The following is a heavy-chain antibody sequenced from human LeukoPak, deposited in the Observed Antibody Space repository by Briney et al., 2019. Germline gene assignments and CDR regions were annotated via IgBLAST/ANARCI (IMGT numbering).Heavy chain of an antibody. V-gene: IGHV3-74*01. D-gene: IGHD2-15*01. CDR1: GFTFSSYW. CDR2: INSDGSST. CDR3: ARGYCSGGSCYIFDY. Sequence: GGSLRLSCAASGFTFSSYWMHWVRQAPGKGLVWVSRINSDGSSTSYADSVKGRFTISRDNAKDTLYLQMNSLRAEDTAVYYCARGYCSGGSCYIFDYWGQGTPVTVSS. J-gene: IGHJ4*02.